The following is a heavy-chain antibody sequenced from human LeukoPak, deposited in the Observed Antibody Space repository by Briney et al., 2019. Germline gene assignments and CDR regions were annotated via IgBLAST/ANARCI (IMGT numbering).Heavy chain of an antibody. J-gene: IGHJ4*02. CDR1: GGSFNGFY. Sequence: SETLSLTCGVSGGSFNGFYWSWVRQPPGKGLEWIGEINHIGNTNYNPSLKSRVTMSVDTSKNHFSLKLTSVTAADTAVYFCARGPRSTISSLNSWGPGVLVTVSS. D-gene: IGHD5/OR15-5a*01. CDR2: INHIGNT. CDR3: ARGPRSTISSLNS. V-gene: IGHV4-34*01.